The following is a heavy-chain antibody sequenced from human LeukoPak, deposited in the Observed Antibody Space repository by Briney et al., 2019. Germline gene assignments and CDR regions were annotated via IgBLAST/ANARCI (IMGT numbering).Heavy chain of an antibody. V-gene: IGHV3-7*01. D-gene: IGHD3-10*02. CDR3: ARDLDHVPGANFHY. CDR1: GFTFSSYA. J-gene: IGHJ4*02. CDR2: INQAGRLK. Sequence: GGSLRLSCAASGFTFSSYAMNWVRQAPGKGLEWVAAINQAGRLKYYVDSVRGRFTISRDNAQNSVYLQMNSLRAEDTAVYYCARDLDHVPGANFHYWGQGALVTVSS.